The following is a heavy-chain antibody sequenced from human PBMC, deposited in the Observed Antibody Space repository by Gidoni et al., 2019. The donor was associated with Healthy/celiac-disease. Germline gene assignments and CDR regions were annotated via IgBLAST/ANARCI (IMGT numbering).Heavy chain of an antibody. Sequence: EVQLVESGGGLVQPGGSLRLSCAASGFTFSSYEMNWVRQAPGKGLEWVSYISSSGSTIYYADSVKGRFTISRDNAKNSLYLQMNSLRAEDTAVYYCAGGDHYYYYGMDVWGQGTTVTVSS. V-gene: IGHV3-48*03. CDR2: ISSSGSTI. CDR1: GFTFSSYE. D-gene: IGHD2-21*01. CDR3: AGGDHYYYYGMDV. J-gene: IGHJ6*02.